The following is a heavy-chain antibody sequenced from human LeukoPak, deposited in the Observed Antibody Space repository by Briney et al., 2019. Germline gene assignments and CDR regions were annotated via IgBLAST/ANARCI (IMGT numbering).Heavy chain of an antibody. Sequence: PGRSLRLSCAASGFALSSYGMHWVRQAPGKGLEWVAVIPYDGSNKYYADSVKGRFTISSDNSKSTLYLQMNSLRAEDTAVYYCAKDGRPGDCYFDFWGQGTLVTVSS. V-gene: IGHV3-30*18. CDR3: AKDGRPGDCYFDF. CDR1: GFALSSYG. J-gene: IGHJ4*02. D-gene: IGHD2-21*02. CDR2: IPYDGSNK.